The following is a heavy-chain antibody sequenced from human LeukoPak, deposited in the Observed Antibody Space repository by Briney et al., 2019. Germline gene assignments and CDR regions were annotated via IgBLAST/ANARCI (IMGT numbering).Heavy chain of an antibody. D-gene: IGHD6-19*01. V-gene: IGHV3-53*01. CDR3: ARGSSGSGPFDY. CDR1: GFTVSSNY. CDR2: IYSGGST. J-gene: IGHJ4*02. Sequence: GGSLRLSCAASGFTVSSNYMSWVRQAPGEGLEWVSVIYSGGSTYYADPVEGRFTISRDNSRNTLYLQMNSLRAEDTAVYYCARGSSGSGPFDYWGQGTLVTVSS.